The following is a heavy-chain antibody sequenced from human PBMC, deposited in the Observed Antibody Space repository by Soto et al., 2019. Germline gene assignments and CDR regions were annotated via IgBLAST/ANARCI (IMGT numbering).Heavy chain of an antibody. J-gene: IGHJ4*02. CDR2: IYYSGST. CDR1: GGSISSYY. V-gene: IGHV4-59*08. Sequence: SETLSLTCTVSGGSISSYYWSWIRQPPGKGLEWTGYIYYSGSTKYNPSLKSRVTISVDTSKNQFSLKLSSVTAADTAVYFCARIYCSSVRCSSHFDYWGQGTLVTVSS. D-gene: IGHD2-2*01. CDR3: ARIYCSSVRCSSHFDY.